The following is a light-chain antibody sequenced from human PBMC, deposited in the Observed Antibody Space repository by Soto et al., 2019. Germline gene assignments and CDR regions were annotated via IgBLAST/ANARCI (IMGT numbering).Light chain of an antibody. CDR2: KAS. Sequence: DIQMTQSPSTLSASVGDRVTITGRASQSISSWLAWYQQKPGKAPKLLIYKASNLESGVPSRFSGSGSGTEFTLTISSLQPDDFATYYCQQYNTMGRTFGQGTKVEIK. V-gene: IGKV1-5*03. CDR1: QSISSW. J-gene: IGKJ1*01. CDR3: QQYNTMGRT.